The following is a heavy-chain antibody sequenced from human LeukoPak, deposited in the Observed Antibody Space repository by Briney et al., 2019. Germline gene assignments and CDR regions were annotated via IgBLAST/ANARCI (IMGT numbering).Heavy chain of an antibody. CDR2: ITSGSNYK. D-gene: IGHD1-14*01. J-gene: IGHJ4*02. CDR3: ANRGY. CDR1: EFTFSSYR. V-gene: IGHV3-21*06. Sequence: PGGSLRLSCVASEFTFSSYRMNWVRQAPGKGLEWVSSITSGSNYKFYSDSVKGRFTISRDNAKNSLFLQMNSLRAEDTAVYYCANRGYWGQGTLVTVSS.